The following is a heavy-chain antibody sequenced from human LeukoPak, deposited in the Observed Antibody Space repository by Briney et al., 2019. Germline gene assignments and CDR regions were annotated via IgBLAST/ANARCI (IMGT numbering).Heavy chain of an antibody. Sequence: PSETLSLTCTVSGGSISSYYWSWIRQPPGKGLEWIGYIYTSGSTSYNPSLKSRVTISVDTSKNQFSLKLSSVTAADTAVYYCASFCSSTSCSYHDAFDIWGQGTMVTVSS. CDR3: ASFCSSTSCSYHDAFDI. D-gene: IGHD2-2*01. J-gene: IGHJ3*02. CDR1: GGSISSYY. CDR2: IYTSGST. V-gene: IGHV4-4*09.